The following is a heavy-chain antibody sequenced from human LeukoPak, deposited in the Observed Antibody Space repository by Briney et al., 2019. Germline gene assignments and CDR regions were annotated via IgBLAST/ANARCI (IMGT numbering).Heavy chain of an antibody. V-gene: IGHV4-31*03. Sequence: SETLSLTCTVSGGSISSGGYYWSWIRQHPGKGLEWIGYIYYSGSTYYNPSLRSRVTISVDRSKNQFSLKLSSVTAADTAVYYCARGGGYGDYRYWGQGTLVTVSS. D-gene: IGHD4-17*01. CDR3: ARGGGYGDYRY. CDR2: IYYSGST. CDR1: GGSISSGGYY. J-gene: IGHJ4*02.